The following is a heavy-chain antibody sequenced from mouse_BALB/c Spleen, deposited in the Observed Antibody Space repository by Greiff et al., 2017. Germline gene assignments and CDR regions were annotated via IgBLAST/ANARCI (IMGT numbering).Heavy chain of an antibody. D-gene: IGHD2-1*01. CDR2: IWAGGST. J-gene: IGHJ4*01. CDR1: GFSLTSYG. Sequence: VKLVESGPGLVAPSQSLSITCTVSGFSLTSYGVHWVRQPPGKGLEWLGVIWAGGSTNYNSALMSRLSISKDNSKSQVFLKMNSLQTDDTAMYYCARVYGNYDYYAMDYWGQGTSVTVSS. V-gene: IGHV2-9*02. CDR3: ARVYGNYDYYAMDY.